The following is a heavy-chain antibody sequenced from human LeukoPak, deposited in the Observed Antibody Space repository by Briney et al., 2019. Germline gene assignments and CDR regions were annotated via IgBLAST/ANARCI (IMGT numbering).Heavy chain of an antibody. D-gene: IGHD3-16*02. Sequence: GESLKISCQASGYTFAKYWIGWVRQLPGKGLEWMGIIHPGDSETRYSPSFQGQVTISADMSITTAFLEWSSLQASDTAMYYCARRYSGHDAFDIWGQGTMVTVSS. V-gene: IGHV5-51*01. CDR1: GYTFAKYW. J-gene: IGHJ3*02. CDR3: ARRYSGHDAFDI. CDR2: IHPGDSET.